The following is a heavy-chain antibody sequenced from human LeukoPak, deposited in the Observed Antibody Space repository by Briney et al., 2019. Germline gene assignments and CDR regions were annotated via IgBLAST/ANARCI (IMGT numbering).Heavy chain of an antibody. CDR3: ARDVRVAPTPWFDP. V-gene: IGHV3-30-3*01. CDR1: GFPLSSYA. J-gene: IGHJ5*02. D-gene: IGHD2-15*01. Sequence: GGSLRLSCSASGFPLSSYAMHCVPAAPGKGLEGGAVISYDGSNKYYADSVKGRFISSRDNSKDTLYVQMNSLRGEDTAVYYCARDVRVAPTPWFDPWGQGTLVTVPS. CDR2: ISYDGSNK.